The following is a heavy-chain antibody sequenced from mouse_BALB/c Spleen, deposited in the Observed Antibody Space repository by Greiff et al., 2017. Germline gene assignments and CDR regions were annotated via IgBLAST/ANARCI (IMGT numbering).Heavy chain of an antibody. CDR3: ARHWAAMDY. CDR2: ISSGGGST. CDR1: GFAFSSYD. V-gene: IGHV5-12-1*01. J-gene: IGHJ4*01. Sequence: EVQVVESGGGLVKPGGSLTLSCAASGFAFSSYDMSWVRQTPEKRLEWVAYISSGGGSTYYPDTVKGRFTISRDNAKNTLYLQMSSLKSEDTAMYYCARHWAAMDYWGQGTSVTVSS.